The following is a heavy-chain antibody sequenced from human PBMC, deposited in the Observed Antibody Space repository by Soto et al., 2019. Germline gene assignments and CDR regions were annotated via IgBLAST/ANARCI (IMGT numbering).Heavy chain of an antibody. CDR2: IYYSGST. D-gene: IGHD5-12*01. V-gene: IGHV4-59*01. Sequence: KTSETLSLTCTVSGGSISSYYCSWIRQPPGKGLEWIGYIYYSGSTNYNPSLKSRVTISVDTSKNQFSLKLSSVTAADTAVYYCARDLLVATTGYGMDVWGQGTTVTVSS. CDR1: GGSISSYY. J-gene: IGHJ6*02. CDR3: ARDLLVATTGYGMDV.